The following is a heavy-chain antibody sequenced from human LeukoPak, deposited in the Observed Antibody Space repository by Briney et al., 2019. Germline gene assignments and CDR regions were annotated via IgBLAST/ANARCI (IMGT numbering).Heavy chain of an antibody. CDR1: GYTFTDYY. CDR3: ARDVVQGSGTPGPIDY. D-gene: IGHD3-10*01. Sequence: ASVKVSRKASGYTFTDYYMHWVRQAPGQGLEWMGWINPNSGGTNFAQNFQGRVTMTRDTSISTAYMELSRLRYDDTAEYYCARDVVQGSGTPGPIDYWGQGTLVTVSS. V-gene: IGHV1-2*02. CDR2: INPNSGGT. J-gene: IGHJ4*02.